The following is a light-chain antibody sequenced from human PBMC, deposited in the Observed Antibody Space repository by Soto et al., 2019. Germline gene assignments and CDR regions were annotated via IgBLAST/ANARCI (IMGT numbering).Light chain of an antibody. Sequence: QSLLTKPACVSACPGQSITVSCTGTSSDIGGYNYVSWYQHHPGKAPQLIIYEVNLRPSGVSDRFSASKSGDTASLTISGLQAGDEADYYCSSYAGSSNVFGTGTKVTVL. V-gene: IGLV2-14*01. CDR2: EVN. J-gene: IGLJ1*01. CDR3: SSYAGSSNV. CDR1: SSDIGGYNY.